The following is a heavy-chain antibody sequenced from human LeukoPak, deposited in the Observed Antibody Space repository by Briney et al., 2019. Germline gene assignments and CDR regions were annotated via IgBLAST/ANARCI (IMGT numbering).Heavy chain of an antibody. V-gene: IGHV4-4*02. Sequence: SETLSLTCTVSGGSISSSNWWSWVRQPPGKELEWIGEIYHSGSTNYNPSLKSRVTISVDKSKNQFSLKLSSVTAADTAMYFCARSMSSSWYDAFDFWGQGTVVTVSS. CDR2: IYHSGST. D-gene: IGHD6-13*01. CDR1: GGSISSSNW. CDR3: ARSMSSSWYDAFDF. J-gene: IGHJ3*01.